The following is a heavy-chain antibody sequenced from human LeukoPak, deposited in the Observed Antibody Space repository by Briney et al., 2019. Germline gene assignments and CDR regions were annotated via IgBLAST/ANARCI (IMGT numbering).Heavy chain of an antibody. CDR1: GFTVSSYA. CDR3: ARDRARYFDY. CDR2: ISYDGSNK. J-gene: IGHJ4*02. Sequence: PGGSLRLSCAASGFTVSSYAMHWVRQAPGKGLEWVAVISYDGSNKYYADSVKGRFTISKDNSKNTLYLQMNRLRAEDTAVYYCARDRARYFDYWGQGTLVTVSS. V-gene: IGHV3-30*04.